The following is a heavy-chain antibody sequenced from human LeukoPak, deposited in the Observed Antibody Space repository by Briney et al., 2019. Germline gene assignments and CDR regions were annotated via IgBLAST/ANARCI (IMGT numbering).Heavy chain of an antibody. J-gene: IGHJ4*02. CDR3: AKEWIRGVINY. CDR2: ISGSGGST. Sequence: GGSLRLSCAASGFTFSSYAMSWVRQAPGKGLEWVSAISGSGGSTYYADSVKGRFTISRDNSENTVYLQMSGLRAEDTAVYYCAKEWIRGVINYWGQGTLVTVSS. V-gene: IGHV3-23*01. D-gene: IGHD3-10*01. CDR1: GFTFSSYA.